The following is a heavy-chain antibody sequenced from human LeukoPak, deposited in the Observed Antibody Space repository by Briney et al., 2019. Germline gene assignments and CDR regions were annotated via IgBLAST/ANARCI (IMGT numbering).Heavy chain of an antibody. V-gene: IGHV1-2*02. D-gene: IGHD2-15*01. Sequence: GASVKVSCKASGYTFTGYYMHWVRQAPGQGLEWMGWTNPNSGGTNYAQKFQGRVTMTRDTSISTAYMELSRLRSDDTAVYYCARDHPIGYCSGGSCYDYYYYYMDVWGKGTTVTISS. J-gene: IGHJ6*03. CDR1: GYTFTGYY. CDR3: ARDHPIGYCSGGSCYDYYYYYMDV. CDR2: TNPNSGGT.